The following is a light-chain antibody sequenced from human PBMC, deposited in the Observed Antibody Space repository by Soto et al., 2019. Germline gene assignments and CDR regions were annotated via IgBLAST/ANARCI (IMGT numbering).Light chain of an antibody. J-gene: IGKJ3*01. V-gene: IGKV3-20*01. CDR1: QSVSSSY. CDR2: GAS. CDR3: QQYGSSPPYT. Sequence: EIVLTQSPGTLSLSPGERATLSCRASQSVSSSYLAWYQQKPGQAPRLLIYGASSRATGIPDRFSGSGSGTDFTLTFRRLEPEDFAVYYCQQYGSSPPYTFGPGTKVDIK.